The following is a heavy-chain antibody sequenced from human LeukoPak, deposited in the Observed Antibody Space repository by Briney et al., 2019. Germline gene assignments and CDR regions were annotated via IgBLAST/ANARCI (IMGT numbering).Heavy chain of an antibody. V-gene: IGHV1-2*02. CDR1: GYTFTGYY. Sequence: ASVKVSCKASGYTFTGYYMHWVRQAPGQGLEWMGWINPNSGGTNYAQKFQGRVTMTRDTSISTAYMELSRLRSDDTAVYYCARDHYYDSSGYFFDYWGQGTLVTVSS. J-gene: IGHJ4*02. D-gene: IGHD3-22*01. CDR2: INPNSGGT. CDR3: ARDHYYDSSGYFFDY.